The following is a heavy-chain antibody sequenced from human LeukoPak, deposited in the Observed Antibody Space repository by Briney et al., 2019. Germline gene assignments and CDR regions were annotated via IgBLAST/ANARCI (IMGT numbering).Heavy chain of an antibody. D-gene: IGHD6-6*01. J-gene: IGHJ4*02. V-gene: IGHV4-61*09. CDR3: ARGETGSSSYFDY. CDR1: GGSISSANYC. Sequence: SQTLSLTCIVSGGSISSANYCWSWIRQPAGKGLEWIGHIHTSGSTNYNPSLKSRVTISVDTSKNQFSLKLSSVTAADTAVYYCARGETGSSSYFDYWGQGTLVTVSS. CDR2: IHTSGST.